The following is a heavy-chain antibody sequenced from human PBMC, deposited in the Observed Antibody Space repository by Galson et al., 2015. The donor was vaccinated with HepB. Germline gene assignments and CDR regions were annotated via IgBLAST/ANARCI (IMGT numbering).Heavy chain of an antibody. V-gene: IGHV1-69*13. CDR1: GGTFNNYA. Sequence: SVKVSCKASGGTFNNYAITWVRQAHGQGLEWMGGIIPLFGAANYAQKFQGRVTITADESTGTAYMELSSLRSEDTAVCYCATDPSPEGRYYFDYWGQGTLVTVSS. J-gene: IGHJ4*02. CDR2: IIPLFGAA. D-gene: IGHD2-2*01. CDR3: ATDPSPEGRYYFDY.